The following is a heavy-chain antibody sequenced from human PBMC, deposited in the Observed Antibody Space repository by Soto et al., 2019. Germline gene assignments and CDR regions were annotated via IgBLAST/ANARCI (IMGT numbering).Heavy chain of an antibody. CDR2: IYYSGST. V-gene: IGHV4-31*03. J-gene: IGHJ5*02. Sequence: QVQLQESGPGLVKPSQTLSLTCTVSGGSISSGGYYWSWIRQHPGKGLEWIGYIYYSGSTYYNPSLKSRVTISVDTSKNQFSLKLSSVTAADTAVYYCARAAHVSSSFRWLVPWGQGTRVTVSS. D-gene: IGHD6-6*01. CDR1: GGSISSGGYY. CDR3: ARAAHVSSSFRWLVP.